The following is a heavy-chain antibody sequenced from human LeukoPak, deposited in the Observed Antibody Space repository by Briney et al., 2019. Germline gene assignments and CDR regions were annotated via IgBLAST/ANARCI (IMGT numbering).Heavy chain of an antibody. CDR2: ISSSSSYI. V-gene: IGHV3-21*01. Sequence: PGGSLRLSCTASGFTFSSYSMNWVRQAPGKGLEWVSSISSSSSYIYYADSVKGRFTISRDNAKNSLYLQMNSLRAEDTAVYYCARDPDFWTPDAFDIWGQGTMVTASS. J-gene: IGHJ3*02. D-gene: IGHD3-3*01. CDR1: GFTFSSYS. CDR3: ARDPDFWTPDAFDI.